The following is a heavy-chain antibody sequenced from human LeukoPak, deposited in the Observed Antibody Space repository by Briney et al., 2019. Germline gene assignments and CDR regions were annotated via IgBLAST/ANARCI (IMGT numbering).Heavy chain of an antibody. CDR1: GGSFSGYY. CDR2: INHSGST. J-gene: IGHJ6*03. D-gene: IGHD4/OR15-4a*01. CDR3: ARGRRGGATGAYYYYYYMDV. V-gene: IGHV4-34*01. Sequence: SETLSLTCAVYGGSFSGYYWSWIRQPPGKGLEWIGEINHSGSTNYNPSLKSRVTISVDTSKNQFSLKLSSVTAADTAVYYCARGRRGGATGAYYYYYYMDVWGKGTTVTVSS.